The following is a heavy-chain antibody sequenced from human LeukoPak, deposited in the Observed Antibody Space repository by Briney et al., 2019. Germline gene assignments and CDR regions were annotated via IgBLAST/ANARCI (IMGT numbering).Heavy chain of an antibody. J-gene: IGHJ4*02. Sequence: GGSLRLSCAASGFTFSSYSMNWVRQAPGKGLEWVSSISSSGITIYYADSLKGRFTISRDNAKNSLYLQMNSLRAEDTAVSYCASPLTHYYGSGSQLDYWGQGTLVTVSS. CDR2: ISSSGITI. V-gene: IGHV3-48*04. CDR3: ASPLTHYYGSGSQLDY. CDR1: GFTFSSYS. D-gene: IGHD3-10*01.